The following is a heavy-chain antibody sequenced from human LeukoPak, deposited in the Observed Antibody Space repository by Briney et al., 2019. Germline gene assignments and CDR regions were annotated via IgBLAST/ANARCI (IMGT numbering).Heavy chain of an antibody. CDR1: GFTFKSYG. D-gene: IGHD5-18*01. Sequence: GGSLRLSCVASGFTFKSYGMTRVRQVPGKGLEWLSSITGAGTSTKYADSVNGRFTISRDNSKNTLSLQMTGLRAEDTAVYYCARKVAVAMDLDYWGQGTLVTVSS. CDR2: ITGAGTST. J-gene: IGHJ4*02. CDR3: ARKVAVAMDLDY. V-gene: IGHV3-23*01.